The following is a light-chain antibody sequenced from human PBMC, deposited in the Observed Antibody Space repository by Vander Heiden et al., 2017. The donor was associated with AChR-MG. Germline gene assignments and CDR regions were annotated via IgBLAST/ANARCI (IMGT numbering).Light chain of an antibody. CDR3: QQRDSTPCT. CDR1: QSISNY. CDR2: AAS. Sequence: DIHMTQSPSSLSASVGDRVTITCRASQSISNYLNWYQQKPGKAPKLLIHAASSLESGVPSKFSGSGSGTDFTLTISRRQAEDLATYYCQQRDSTPCTFGQGTKLDIK. J-gene: IGKJ2*02. V-gene: IGKV1-39*01.